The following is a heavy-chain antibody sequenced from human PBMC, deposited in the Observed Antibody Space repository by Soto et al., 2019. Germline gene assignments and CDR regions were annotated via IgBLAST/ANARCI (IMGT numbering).Heavy chain of an antibody. CDR2: ISSSGSTI. CDR1: GVTFSDYY. Sequence: GRSLRLSCAASGVTFSDYYMSWIRQAPGKGLEWVSYISSSGSTIYYADSVKGRFTISRDNAKNSLYLQMNSMRAEDTAVYYCVRFSGWYLFGAFDISGQGTMGTVSS. V-gene: IGHV3-11*01. D-gene: IGHD6-19*01. CDR3: VRFSGWYLFGAFDI. J-gene: IGHJ3*02.